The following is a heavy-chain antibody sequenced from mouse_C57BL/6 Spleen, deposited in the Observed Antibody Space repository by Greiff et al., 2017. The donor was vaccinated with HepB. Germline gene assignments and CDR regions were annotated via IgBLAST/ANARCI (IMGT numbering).Heavy chain of an antibody. CDR2: IHPNSGST. CDR3: ATRYDYDPYAMDY. CDR1: GYTFTSYW. D-gene: IGHD2-4*01. Sequence: QVQLQQPGAELVKPGASVKLSCKASGYTFTSYWMHWVKQRPGQGLEWIGMIHPNSGSTNYNEKFKSKATLTVDKSSNTGYMQLSSLTSEDSAVYYCATRYDYDPYAMDYWGQGTSVTVSS. J-gene: IGHJ4*01. V-gene: IGHV1-64*01.